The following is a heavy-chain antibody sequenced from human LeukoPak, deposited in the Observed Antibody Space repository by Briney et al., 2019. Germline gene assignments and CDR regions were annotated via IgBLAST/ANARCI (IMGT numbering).Heavy chain of an antibody. J-gene: IGHJ3*02. V-gene: IGHV3-33*01. CDR1: GFTFSSYG. D-gene: IGHD2/OR15-2a*01. CDR3: ARDRKLSITSDAFDI. CDR2: IWYDGSNK. Sequence: GGSLRLSCAASGFTFSSYGMHWVRQAPGKGLEWVAVIWYDGSNKYYADSAKGRFTISRDNSKNTLYLQMNSLRAEDTAVYYCARDRKLSITSDAFDIWGQGTMVTVSS.